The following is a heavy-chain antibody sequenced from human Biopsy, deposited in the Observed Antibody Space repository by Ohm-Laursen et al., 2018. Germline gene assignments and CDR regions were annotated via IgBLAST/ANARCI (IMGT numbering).Heavy chain of an antibody. CDR2: IYYSGST. CDR1: GGSIYNFF. Sequence: PSQTLYLTCTVSGGSIYNFFWSWIRQPPGKGLEWIGYIYYSGSTNYNPSLKSRVTISVDRSKNHFSLELSSVTAADTAVYYCARVGVGAPSIDYFDSWGQGALVTVSS. J-gene: IGHJ4*02. V-gene: IGHV4-59*01. D-gene: IGHD1-26*01. CDR3: ARVGVGAPSIDYFDS.